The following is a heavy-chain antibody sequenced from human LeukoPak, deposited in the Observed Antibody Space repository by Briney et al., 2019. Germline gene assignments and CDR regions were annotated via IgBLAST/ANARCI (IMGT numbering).Heavy chain of an antibody. V-gene: IGHV4-59*08. J-gene: IGHJ2*01. CDR1: GGSISSYY. D-gene: IGHD1-26*01. CDR3: ARVAVGAAAFDL. CDR2: IYYSGST. Sequence: PSETLSLTCTVSGGSISSYYWSWIRQPPGKGLEWIGYIYYSGSTNYNPSLKSRVTISVDTSKNQFSLKLSSVTAADTAVYYCARVAVGAAAFDLWGRGTLVTVSS.